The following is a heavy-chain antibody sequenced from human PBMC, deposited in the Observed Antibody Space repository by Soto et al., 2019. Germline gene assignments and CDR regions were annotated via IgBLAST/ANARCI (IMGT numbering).Heavy chain of an antibody. CDR2: IYHSGST. CDR1: GGSISSSNW. CDR3: ARLGPTGSEIYYYGMDV. V-gene: IGHV4-4*02. D-gene: IGHD1-26*01. J-gene: IGHJ6*02. Sequence: QVQLQESSPGLVKPSGTLSLTCAVSGGSISSSNWWSWVRLPPGKGLEWIGEIYHSGSTNYNPSLKSRVTISVDKSKNQFSLKLSSVTAADTAVYFCARLGPTGSEIYYYGMDVWGQGTTVTVSS.